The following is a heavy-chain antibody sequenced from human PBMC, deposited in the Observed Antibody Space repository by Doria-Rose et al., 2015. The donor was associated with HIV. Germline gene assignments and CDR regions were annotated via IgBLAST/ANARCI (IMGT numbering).Heavy chain of an antibody. CDR2: IFSDDEL. CDR3: ARIKSSRWYHKYYFDF. V-gene: IGHV2-26*01. D-gene: IGHD6-13*01. CDR1: GVSLSSPGMG. J-gene: IGHJ4*02. Sequence: QVQLVESGPVLVKPTETLTLTCTVSGVSLSSPGMGVSWIRQPPGKALEWLANIFSDDELAYKASLKSRLTISSGTSKSQMVLTMTDMDAVDTATYYCARIKSSRWYHKYYFDFWGQGTRVIVSA.